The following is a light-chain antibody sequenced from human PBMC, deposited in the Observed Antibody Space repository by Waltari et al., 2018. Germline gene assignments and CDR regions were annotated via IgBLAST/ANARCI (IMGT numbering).Light chain of an antibody. Sequence: DIVMTQTPLSLPVTPGEPASISCRSSQSLLHSNGNTYLYWYQQKPGQPPRLLIYRVSNRFSGVPDRFSGSGSGTDFTLKISRVEAEDVGIYYCMQALQTPLTFGGGTKVEIK. J-gene: IGKJ4*01. V-gene: IGKV2-29*02. CDR2: RVS. CDR1: QSLLHSNGNTY. CDR3: MQALQTPLT.